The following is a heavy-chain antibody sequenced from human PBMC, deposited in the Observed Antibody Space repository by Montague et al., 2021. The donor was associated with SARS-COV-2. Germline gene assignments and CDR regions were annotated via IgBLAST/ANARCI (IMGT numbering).Heavy chain of an antibody. Sequence: SLRLSCAASGFSFRSYAMHWVRQAPGKGLAWVSGMSGAGGSTYYADSVKGRFTISRDNSKNTLYLQMSSLRAADTAIYYCARAPPHDWNDLRSLDYWGQGTLVTVSS. CDR2: MSGAGGST. CDR3: ARAPPHDWNDLRSLDY. J-gene: IGHJ4*02. V-gene: IGHV3-23*01. D-gene: IGHD1-1*01. CDR1: GFSFRSYA.